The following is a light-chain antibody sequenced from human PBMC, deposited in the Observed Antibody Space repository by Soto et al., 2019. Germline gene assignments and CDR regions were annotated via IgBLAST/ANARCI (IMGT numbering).Light chain of an antibody. CDR1: QSLLHSNRYTY. V-gene: IGKV2-28*01. J-gene: IGKJ5*01. CDR2: LVS. Sequence: EIVMTQTPLFLPVTPGEPASISCSSSQSLLHSNRYTYLDWYLHKPGQSPRLLIYLVSNRASGVDDRSRGSGSGTNLTLKISRVDTEDVVVYYCNQARQVSLITFGQGTRLEIK. CDR3: NQARQVSLIT.